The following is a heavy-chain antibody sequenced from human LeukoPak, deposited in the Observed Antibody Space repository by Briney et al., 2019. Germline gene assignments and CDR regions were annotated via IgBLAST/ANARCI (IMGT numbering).Heavy chain of an antibody. CDR1: GVSISSSNSY. Sequence: PSETLSLTCNVSGVSISSSNSYWGWIRQPPGKGLEWIGSIYYSGNTYYNASLKSQVSISIDTSKNQFSLKLTSVAAADTAVYYCARHLSGVTGYTYGRGIDYWGQGTLVTVSS. CDR2: IYYSGNT. J-gene: IGHJ4*02. V-gene: IGHV4-39*01. CDR3: ARHLSGVTGYTYGRGIDY. D-gene: IGHD5-18*01.